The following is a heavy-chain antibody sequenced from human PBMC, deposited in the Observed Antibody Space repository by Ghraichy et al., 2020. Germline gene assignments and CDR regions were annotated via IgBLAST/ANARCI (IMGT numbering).Heavy chain of an antibody. CDR2: VNTNSGGT. CDR1: GHSFTGQY. Sequence: ASVKVSCKASGHSFTGQYLNWVRQAPGQGLEWMGWVNTNSGGTNYAQKFQGRVTMTRDTSITTAYLELSGLRSDDTAVYYCARAYLLQPNWFDSWGQGTLVTVSS. CDR3: ARAYLLQPNWFDS. D-gene: IGHD2-2*01. J-gene: IGHJ5*01. V-gene: IGHV1-2*02.